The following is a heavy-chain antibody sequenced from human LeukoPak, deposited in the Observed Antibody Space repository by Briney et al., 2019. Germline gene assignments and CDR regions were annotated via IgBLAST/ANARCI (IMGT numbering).Heavy chain of an antibody. D-gene: IGHD3-22*01. CDR3: ARETYDSSGYLGLQ. CDR1: GGSISSYY. Sequence: KPSETLSLTCTVSGGSISSYYWSWLRQPAGKGLEWIGRMYTSGSTNYNPPLKSGGTMSVDTCKNQFSLKLSSVTAADTAVYYCARETYDSSGYLGLQWGQGTLVTVSS. CDR2: MYTSGST. J-gene: IGHJ4*02. V-gene: IGHV4-4*07.